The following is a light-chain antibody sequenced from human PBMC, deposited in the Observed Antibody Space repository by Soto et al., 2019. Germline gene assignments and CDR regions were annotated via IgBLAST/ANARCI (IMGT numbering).Light chain of an antibody. V-gene: IGKV4-1*01. CDR3: QQYHSSPLT. CDR1: QSVLYSSSNKNY. Sequence: DIVMTQSPDSLAVSLGERVTFNCKSSQSVLYSSSNKNYLAWYQQKPGQPPKLLIYWASTRESGVPDRFSGSGSGTNFTLTISSLQAEDVAVYYCQQYHSSPLTFGGGTKVEIK. J-gene: IGKJ4*01. CDR2: WAS.